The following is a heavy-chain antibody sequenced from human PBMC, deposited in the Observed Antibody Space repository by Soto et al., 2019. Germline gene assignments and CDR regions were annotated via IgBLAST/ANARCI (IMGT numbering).Heavy chain of an antibody. Sequence: EVRLSESGGGLVQPGGSLRLSCEVSGFTFSNYAMAWVRQAPGKGLEWVSCINAPATGSYYKSSVEGRFTISRDNSKNKLSLQMNSLRAEDTALYYCAKGGLQSTFFFDVWGRGTPVTVSS. CDR2: INAPATGS. CDR3: AKGGLQSTFFFDV. D-gene: IGHD4-4*01. CDR1: GFTFSNYA. J-gene: IGHJ4*02. V-gene: IGHV3-23*01.